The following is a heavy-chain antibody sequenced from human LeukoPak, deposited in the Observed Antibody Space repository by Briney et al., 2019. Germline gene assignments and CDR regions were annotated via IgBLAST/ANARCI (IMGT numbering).Heavy chain of an antibody. V-gene: IGHV3-23*01. CDR2: ITDSGGST. D-gene: IGHD6-6*01. CDR3: AKGSSSSRPYYFDY. CDR1: GFSFSSDA. J-gene: IGHJ4*02. Sequence: GGSLRLSCAASGFSFSSDAMSWVRQAPGKGLEWVSAITDSGGSTYHADSVKGRFTISRDNSKNTLFLQMNSLRVEDTAVYYCAKGSSSSRPYYFDYWGQGTLVTVSS.